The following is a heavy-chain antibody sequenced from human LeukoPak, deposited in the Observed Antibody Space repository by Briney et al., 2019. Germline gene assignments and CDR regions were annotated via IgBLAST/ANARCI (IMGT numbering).Heavy chain of an antibody. D-gene: IGHD3-3*01. Sequence: PGGSLRLSCAASGFNFNVYSMNWVRQAPGKGLEWISYMTSDSNTIYYAVSVRGRFTISRDNAKKSVYLELSNLRADDTAMYYCARSTEWFADYWGQGTLVTVSS. CDR3: ARSTEWFADY. J-gene: IGHJ4*02. CDR2: MTSDSNTI. CDR1: GFNFNVYS. V-gene: IGHV3-48*01.